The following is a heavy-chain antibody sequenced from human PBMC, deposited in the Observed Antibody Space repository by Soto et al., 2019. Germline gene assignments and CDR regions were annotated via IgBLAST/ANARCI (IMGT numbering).Heavy chain of an antibody. CDR1: GYTFTNYY. CDR3: ARSFPHYYDSSGYFDY. J-gene: IGHJ4*02. CDR2: INPSGGST. V-gene: IGHV1-46*01. Sequence: QVQLVQSGAEVKKPGASVKVSCKTSGYTFTNYYMHWVRQAPGQGLEWMGIINPSGGSTSYAQKFPGRVTMTRDTSTSTVYMELSSLRSEDTAVYYCARSFPHYYDSSGYFDYWGQGTMFTVSS. D-gene: IGHD3-22*01.